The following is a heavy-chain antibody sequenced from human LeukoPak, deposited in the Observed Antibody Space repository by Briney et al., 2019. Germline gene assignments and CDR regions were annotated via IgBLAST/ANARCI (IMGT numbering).Heavy chain of an antibody. CDR1: GFTLSSYA. CDR2: ISGSGGST. D-gene: IGHD3-16*02. CDR3: AKDYDYVWGSYRQGSYFDY. J-gene: IGHJ4*02. Sequence: GGSLRLSCVASGFTLSSYAMSWVRQAPGKGLEWVSAISGSGGSTYYVDSVKGRFTISRDNSKNTLYLQMNSLRAEDTAVYYCAKDYDYVWGSYRQGSYFDYWGQGTLVTVSS. V-gene: IGHV3-23*01.